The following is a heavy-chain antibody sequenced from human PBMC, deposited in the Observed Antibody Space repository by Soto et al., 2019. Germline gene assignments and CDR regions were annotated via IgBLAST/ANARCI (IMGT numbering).Heavy chain of an antibody. Sequence: EVQLVESGGGLVQPGGSLRLSCAASGFTFSDNWMSWVRQAPGKGLECVANIKTDGSEKYYVDPAKGRFTISRDNAKNSLYLQMNSLRAEDTAVYYCATSMGRGGNDYWGQGTLVAVSS. V-gene: IGHV3-7*05. CDR2: IKTDGSEK. D-gene: IGHD3-10*01. CDR1: GFTFSDNW. J-gene: IGHJ4*02. CDR3: ATSMGRGGNDY.